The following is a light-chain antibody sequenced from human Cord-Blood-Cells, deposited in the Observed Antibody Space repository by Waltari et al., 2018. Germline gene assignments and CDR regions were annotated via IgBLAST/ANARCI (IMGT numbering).Light chain of an antibody. V-gene: IGLV8-61*01. CDR2: STN. CDR3: VLYMGSGIWV. J-gene: IGLJ3*02. CDR1: SGSVSPSYY. Sequence: QTVVTQEPSFSVSPGGTVTLTFCLSSGSVSPSYYPSWYQQTPGQAPRTLIYSTNTRSSGVPDRFSGSILGNKAALTITGAQADDESDYYCVLYMGSGIWVFGGGTKLTVL.